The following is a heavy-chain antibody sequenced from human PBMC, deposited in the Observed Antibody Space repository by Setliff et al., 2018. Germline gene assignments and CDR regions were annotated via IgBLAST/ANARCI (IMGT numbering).Heavy chain of an antibody. CDR1: GNRFTDYN. Sequence: GASEKVSCKASGNRFTDYNLHWVRQAPGQGLEWMGWINPDSGDTHSAQKFQGRVTMTRDTSINTAYMELGSLTSDDTAFYYCVRSGKFGMRFWFDQWGQGTLVTVSS. V-gene: IGHV1-2*02. CDR2: INPDSGDT. D-gene: IGHD1-26*01. J-gene: IGHJ5*02. CDR3: VRSGKFGMRFWFDQ.